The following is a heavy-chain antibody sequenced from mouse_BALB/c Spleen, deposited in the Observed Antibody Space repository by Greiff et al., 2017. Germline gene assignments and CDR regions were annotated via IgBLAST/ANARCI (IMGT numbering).Heavy chain of an antibody. V-gene: IGHV5-6-4*01. J-gene: IGHJ3*01. Sequence: EVKLMESGGGLVKPGGSLKLSCAASGFTFSSYTMSWVRQTPEKRLEWVATISSGGSYTYYPDSVKGRFTISRDNAKNTLYLQMSSLKSEDTAMYYGTREDGSYPAWFAYWGQGTLVTVSA. CDR2: ISSGGSYT. CDR3: TREDGSYPAWFAY. CDR1: GFTFSSYT. D-gene: IGHD1-1*02.